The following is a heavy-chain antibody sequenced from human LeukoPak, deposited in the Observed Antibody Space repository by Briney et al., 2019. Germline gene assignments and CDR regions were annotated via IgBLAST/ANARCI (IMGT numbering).Heavy chain of an antibody. D-gene: IGHD4-11*01. V-gene: IGHV4-4*07. CDR2: IYTSGST. J-gene: IGHJ6*03. CDR1: GGSISSYY. CDR3: ATQGYSNMDYYMDV. Sequence: SGTLSLTCTVSGGSISSYYWSWIRQPAGKGLEWIGRIYTSGSTNYNPSLKSRVTMSVDTSKNQFSLKLSSVTAADTAVYYCATQGYSNMDYYMDVWGKGTTVTVSS.